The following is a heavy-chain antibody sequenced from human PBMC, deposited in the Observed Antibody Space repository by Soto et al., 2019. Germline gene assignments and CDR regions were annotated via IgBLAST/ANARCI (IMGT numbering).Heavy chain of an antibody. D-gene: IGHD7-27*01. V-gene: IGHV4-30-4*01. CDR2: IYNGGTT. CDR1: GGSISSGDYY. Sequence: SETLSLTCTVSGGSISSGDYYWSWIRQSPDKGLEWIEHIYNGGTTYNNPSLTSRVTISVDTSKNQFSLQLRSVTAADTAVYFCARGPSGDKVDFWGQGTLVTVSS. CDR3: ARGPSGDKVDF. J-gene: IGHJ4*02.